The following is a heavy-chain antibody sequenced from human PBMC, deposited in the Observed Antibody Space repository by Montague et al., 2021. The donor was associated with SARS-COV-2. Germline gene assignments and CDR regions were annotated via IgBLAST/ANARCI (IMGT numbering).Heavy chain of an antibody. CDR2: VYYRGKT. CDR3: ARHYDHSSRVDS. CDR1: GGSISSGY. V-gene: IGHV4-59*08. J-gene: IGHJ4*02. Sequence: SETLSLTCTVFGGSISSGYWTWIRQPPGRGLEWIGFVYYRGKTYYNPSRRGRVTISVDTSSNHFSLTLSSVTAADTAIYYCARHYDHSSRVDSWGQGTLVTVSS. D-gene: IGHD3-16*01.